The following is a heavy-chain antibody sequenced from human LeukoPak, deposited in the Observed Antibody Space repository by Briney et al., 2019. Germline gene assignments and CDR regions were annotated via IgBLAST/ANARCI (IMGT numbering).Heavy chain of an antibody. CDR2: IKVDGTEE. D-gene: IGHD1-1*01. J-gene: IGHJ4*02. CDR1: GFSFSAYW. Sequence: PGESLRLSCAASGFSFSAYWMSWVRQAPGKGLEWVANIKVDGTEEYYVDSVKGRFTISRDNAKNSLSLQMSGLRAEHTAVYYWARDWNGSGTAFVHRGEGTLFTVSP. CDR3: ARDWNGSGTAFVH. V-gene: IGHV3-7*05.